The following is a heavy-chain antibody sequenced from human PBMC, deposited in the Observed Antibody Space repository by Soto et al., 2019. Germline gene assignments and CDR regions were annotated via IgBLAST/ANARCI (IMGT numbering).Heavy chain of an antibody. J-gene: IGHJ4*02. Sequence: GGSLRLSCAASGFTFDDYAMHWVRQAPGKGLEWVSGISWNSGSTSYADSVKGRFTISRDNANNILYLQMNSLRAEDTAVYYCTRERLDNYWGQGTLVTVSS. D-gene: IGHD4-17*01. V-gene: IGHV3-9*01. CDR1: GFTFDDYA. CDR3: TRERLDNY. CDR2: ISWNSGST.